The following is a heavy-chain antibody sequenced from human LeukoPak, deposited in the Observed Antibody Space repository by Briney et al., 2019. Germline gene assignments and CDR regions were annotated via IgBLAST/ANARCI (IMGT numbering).Heavy chain of an antibody. CDR2: IYSGGST. J-gene: IGHJ4*02. V-gene: IGHV3-66*02. CDR1: GFTVSSNY. CDR3: ARGIFTDGVGYPAPNYY. Sequence: GGSLRLSCAASGFTVSSNYMSWVRPAPGQGLEWVTVIYSGGSTYYPHSVKGRFTISRDTSKTTLYLQMNIRTAEDTAVYYGARGIFTDGVGYPAPNYYWGQGNLVTVSS. D-gene: IGHD2-8*01.